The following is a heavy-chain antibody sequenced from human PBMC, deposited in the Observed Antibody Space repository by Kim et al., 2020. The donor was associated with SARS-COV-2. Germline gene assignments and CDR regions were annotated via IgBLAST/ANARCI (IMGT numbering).Heavy chain of an antibody. J-gene: IGHJ2*01. D-gene: IGHD3-10*01. CDR3: AREQLWFGEGLWYFDL. V-gene: IGHV4-59*13. CDR2: IYYSGST. Sequence: SETLSLTCTVSGGSISSYYWSWIRQPPGKGLEWIGYIYYSGSTNYNPSLKSRVTISVDTSKNQFSLKLSSVTAADTAVYYCAREQLWFGEGLWYFDLWGRGTLVTVSS. CDR1: GGSISSYY.